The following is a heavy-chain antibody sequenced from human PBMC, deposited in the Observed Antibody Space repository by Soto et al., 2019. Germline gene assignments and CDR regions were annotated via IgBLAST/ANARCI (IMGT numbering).Heavy chain of an antibody. D-gene: IGHD2-15*01. CDR1: GFTFSNAW. CDR3: TTVPCSGGSCYPYYFDY. CDR2: IKSKTDGGTT. J-gene: IGHJ4*02. Sequence: VQLVESGGGLVKPGGSPRLSCAASGFTFSNAWMSWVRQAPGKGLEWVGRIKSKTDGGTTDYAAPVKGRFTISRDDSKNTLYLQMNSLKTEDTAVYYCTTVPCSGGSCYPYYFDYWGQGTLVTVSS. V-gene: IGHV3-15*01.